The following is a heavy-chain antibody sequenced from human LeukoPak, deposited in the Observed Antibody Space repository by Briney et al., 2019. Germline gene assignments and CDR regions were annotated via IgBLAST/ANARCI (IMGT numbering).Heavy chain of an antibody. D-gene: IGHD1-26*01. J-gene: IGHJ6*03. Sequence: TSQTLSLTCTVSGGSISSGGYYWSWIRQHPGNGLEWIGYIYYSWSTYYNPSLKSRVTISVDTSKNQFSLKLSSVTAADTAVYYCAREINSGSYYTYYYYYYMDVWGKGTTVAVSS. CDR3: AREINSGSYYTYYYYYYMDV. CDR1: GGSISSGGYY. CDR2: IYYSWST. V-gene: IGHV4-31*03.